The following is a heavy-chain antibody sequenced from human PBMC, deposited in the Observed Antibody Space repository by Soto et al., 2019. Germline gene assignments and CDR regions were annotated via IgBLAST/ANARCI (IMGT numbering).Heavy chain of an antibody. J-gene: IGHJ6*02. V-gene: IGHV4-59*01. CDR2: IYYSGST. D-gene: IGHD3-3*01. CDR3: AREIGFWSGYHTRGGMEV. Sequence: SETLSLTCTVSGGSISSYYWSWIRQPPGKGLEWIGYIYYSGSTNYNPSLKSRVTISVDTSKNQFSLKLSSVTAADTAVYYCAREIGFWSGYHTRGGMEVWGQGTTVTVSS. CDR1: GGSISSYY.